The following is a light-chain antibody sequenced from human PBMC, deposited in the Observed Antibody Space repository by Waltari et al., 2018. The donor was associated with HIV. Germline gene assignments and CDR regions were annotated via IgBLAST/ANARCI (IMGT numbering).Light chain of an antibody. CDR2: RNN. V-gene: IGLV1-47*01. CDR1: SSNIGSNY. CDR3: AAWDASLSGNWV. Sequence: QSVLTQPPSASGTPGQRVTISCSGSSSNIGSNYVYWYQQLPGTTPNLLISRNNQRPSGVPDRFSGSKSGTSASLAISGLRSEDEADYYCAAWDASLSGNWVFGGGTKLTVL. J-gene: IGLJ3*02.